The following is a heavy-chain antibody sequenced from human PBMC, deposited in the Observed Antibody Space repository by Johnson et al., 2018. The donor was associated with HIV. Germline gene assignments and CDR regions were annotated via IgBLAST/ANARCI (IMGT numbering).Heavy chain of an antibody. J-gene: IGHJ3*02. D-gene: IGHD6-13*01. Sequence: VQLVESGGGLVQPGRSLRLSCAASGFTFDDYAMHWVRQAPGKGLEWVSGISWNSGSIGYADSVTGRFTISRDNAKNSLYLQMNSLRAEDTALYYCARSGGYPNAFDMWGQGTMVSVSS. CDR1: GFTFDDYA. V-gene: IGHV3-9*01. CDR2: ISWNSGSI. CDR3: ARSGGYPNAFDM.